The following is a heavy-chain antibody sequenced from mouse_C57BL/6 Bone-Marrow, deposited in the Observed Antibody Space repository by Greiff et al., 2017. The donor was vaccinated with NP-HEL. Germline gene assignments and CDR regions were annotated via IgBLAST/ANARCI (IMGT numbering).Heavy chain of an antibody. Sequence: VQVVESGAELVMPGASVKLSCKASGYTFTSYWMHWVKQRPGQGLEWIGEIDPSDSYTNYNQKFKGKSTLTVDKSSSTAYMQLSSLTSEDSAVYYCARPYGSSSFAYWGQGTLVTVSA. V-gene: IGHV1-69*01. CDR1: GYTFTSYW. CDR2: IDPSDSYT. D-gene: IGHD1-1*01. CDR3: ARPYGSSSFAY. J-gene: IGHJ3*01.